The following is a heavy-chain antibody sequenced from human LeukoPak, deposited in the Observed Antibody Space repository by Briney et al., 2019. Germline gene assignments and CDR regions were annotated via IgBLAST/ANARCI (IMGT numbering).Heavy chain of an antibody. CDR1: GGPVSSGSYY. V-gene: IGHV4-61*01. D-gene: IGHD3-22*01. CDR3: ARNYYDSSGYSNFDY. CDR2: IYYSGST. J-gene: IGHJ4*02. Sequence: PSETLSLTCTVSGGPVSSGSYYWNWIRQPPGKGLEWIGYIYYSGSTKYKPSLKSRVTISVDTSKNQFSLKLSSVTAADTAVYYCARNYYDSSGYSNFDYWGQGTLVTVSS.